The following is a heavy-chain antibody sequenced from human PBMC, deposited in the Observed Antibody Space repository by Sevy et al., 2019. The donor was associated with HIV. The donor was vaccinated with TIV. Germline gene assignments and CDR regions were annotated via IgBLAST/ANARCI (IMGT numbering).Heavy chain of an antibody. CDR2: INPNSGGT. V-gene: IGHV1-2*06. CDR3: ARAGVYDFWSGYSGWFDP. CDR1: GYTFTGYY. Sequence: ASVKVSCKASGYTFTGYYMHWVRQAPGQGLEWTGRINPNSGGTNYAQKFQGRVTMTRDTSISTAYMELSRLRSDDTAVYYCARAGVYDFWSGYSGWFDPWCQGTLVTVSS. J-gene: IGHJ5*02. D-gene: IGHD3-3*01.